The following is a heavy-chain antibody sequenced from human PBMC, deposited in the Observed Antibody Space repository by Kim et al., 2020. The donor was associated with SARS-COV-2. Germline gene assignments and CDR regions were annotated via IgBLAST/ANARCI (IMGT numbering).Heavy chain of an antibody. Sequence: GGSLRLSCAASGFTFSSYGMHWVRQAPGKGLEWVAVISYDGSNKYYADSVKGRFTISRDNSKNTLYLQMNSLRAEDTAVYYCAKDREAAPVDVWGQGTTVTVSS. CDR3: AKDREAAPVDV. J-gene: IGHJ6*02. V-gene: IGHV3-30*18. D-gene: IGHD1-26*01. CDR2: ISYDGSNK. CDR1: GFTFSSYG.